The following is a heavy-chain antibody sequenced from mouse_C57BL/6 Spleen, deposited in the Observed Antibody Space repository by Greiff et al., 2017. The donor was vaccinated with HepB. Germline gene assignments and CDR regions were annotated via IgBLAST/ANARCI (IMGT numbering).Heavy chain of an antibody. J-gene: IGHJ2*01. CDR3: ARGGSYYGNYADY. V-gene: IGHV1-47*01. Sequence: VKLMESGAELVKPGASVKMSCKASGYTFTTYPIEWMKQNHGKSLEWIGNFHPYNDDTKYNEKFKGKATLTVEKSSSTVYLELSRLTSDDSAVYYCARGGSYYGNYADYWGQGTTLTVAS. CDR1: GYTFTTYP. CDR2: FHPYNDDT. D-gene: IGHD2-10*01.